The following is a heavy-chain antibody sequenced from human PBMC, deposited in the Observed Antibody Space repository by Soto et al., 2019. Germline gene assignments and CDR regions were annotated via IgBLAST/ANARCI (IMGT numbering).Heavy chain of an antibody. CDR1: GGTFSDSV. D-gene: IGHD3-10*01. J-gene: IGHJ4*02. CDR3: ARGRDGSNYYFDY. CDR2: IVPIFGKA. Sequence: ASVKVSCKASGGTFSDSVTSWVRQAPGQGLEWMGGIVPIFGKANLAEKFQDRVTITADESTSTAYMKLTSLRSEDTAVYYCARGRDGSNYYFDYWGQGTLVTVSS. V-gene: IGHV1-69*13.